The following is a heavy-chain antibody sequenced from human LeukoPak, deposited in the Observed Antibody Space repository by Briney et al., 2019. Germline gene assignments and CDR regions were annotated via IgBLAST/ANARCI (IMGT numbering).Heavy chain of an antibody. CDR1: GYTFTGYY. Sequence: ASVKVSCKASGYTFTGYYMHWVRQAPGQGLEWMGRINPNSGGTNYAQKFQGRVTMTRDTSISTAYMELSRLRSDDTAVYYCARDIRVRGVILFDYWGQGTLVTVSA. CDR3: ARDIRVRGVILFDY. J-gene: IGHJ4*02. V-gene: IGHV1-2*06. D-gene: IGHD3-10*01. CDR2: INPNSGGT.